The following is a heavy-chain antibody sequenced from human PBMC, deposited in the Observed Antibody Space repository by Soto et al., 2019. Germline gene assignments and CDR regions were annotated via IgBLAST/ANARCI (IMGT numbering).Heavy chain of an antibody. V-gene: IGHV1-18*01. CDR2: ISPYDGYT. CDR3: ARGGYYDSSGARNYYFYGMNV. D-gene: IGHD3-22*01. Sequence: QVQLVQSGAEVKKPGASVKVSCKASGYTFASYGINWVRQPPGQGLEWLGWISPYDGYTHYAQILQGRVSMTTDTSTKTAYMELRSLRSDDTAMYYCARGGYYDSSGARNYYFYGMNVWGQGTTVTVSS. J-gene: IGHJ6*02. CDR1: GYTFASYG.